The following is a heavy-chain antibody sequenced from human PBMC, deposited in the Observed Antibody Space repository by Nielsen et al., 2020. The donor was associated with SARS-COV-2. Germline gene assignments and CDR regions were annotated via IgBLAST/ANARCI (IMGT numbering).Heavy chain of an antibody. J-gene: IGHJ4*02. Sequence: WIRQPPGKGLEWIGEINHSGSTNYNPSLKSRVTISVDTSKNQFSLKLSSVTAADTAVYYCARRGCSGGSCYSKSSVTSLDYWGQGTLVTVLL. V-gene: IGHV4-34*01. CDR3: ARRGCSGGSCYSKSSVTSLDY. D-gene: IGHD2-15*01. CDR2: INHSGST.